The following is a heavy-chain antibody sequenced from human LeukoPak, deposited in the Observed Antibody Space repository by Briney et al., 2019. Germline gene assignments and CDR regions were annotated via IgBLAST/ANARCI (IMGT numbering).Heavy chain of an antibody. J-gene: IGHJ5*02. D-gene: IGHD1-26*01. CDR1: GYTFTNYD. CDR2: MNPNSGNT. Sequence: ASVKVSCKASGYTFTNYDINWVRQAPGQGFEWMGRMNPNSGNTAYAQKFQGRVTMTRNTSITTAYMELSSLRSDDTAVYYCATFIVGAKFDPWGQGTLVTVSS. CDR3: ATFIVGAKFDP. V-gene: IGHV1-8*01.